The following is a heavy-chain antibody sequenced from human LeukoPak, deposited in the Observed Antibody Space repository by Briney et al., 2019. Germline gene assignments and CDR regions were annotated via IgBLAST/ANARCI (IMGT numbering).Heavy chain of an antibody. CDR3: ARDLGMATDDY. CDR1: GYTCTSYG. Sequence: GASVKVSCKASGYTCTSYGISWVRQAPGQGLEWMGWISAYNGNTNYAQKLQGRVTMTTDTSTSTAYMELRSLRADDKAVYYCARDLGMATDDYWGQGTLVTVSS. D-gene: IGHD5-24*01. V-gene: IGHV1-18*01. CDR2: ISAYNGNT. J-gene: IGHJ4*02.